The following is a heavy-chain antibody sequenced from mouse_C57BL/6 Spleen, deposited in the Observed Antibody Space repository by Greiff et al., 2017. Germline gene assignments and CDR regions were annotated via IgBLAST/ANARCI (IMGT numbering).Heavy chain of an antibody. CDR1: GYTFTDYN. J-gene: IGHJ4*01. CDR2: INPNNGGT. V-gene: IGHV1-22*01. Sequence: VHVKQSGPELVKPGASVKMSCKASGYTFTDYNMHWVKQSHGKSLEWIGYINPNNGGTSYNQKFKGKATLTVNKSSSTAYMELRSLTSEDSAVYYCAGWIAMDYWGQGTSVTVSS. D-gene: IGHD1-1*02. CDR3: AGWIAMDY.